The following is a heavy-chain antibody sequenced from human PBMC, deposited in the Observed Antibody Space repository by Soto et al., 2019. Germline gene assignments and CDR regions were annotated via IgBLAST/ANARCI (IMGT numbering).Heavy chain of an antibody. D-gene: IGHD1-26*01. V-gene: IGHV3-21*01. J-gene: IGHJ6*02. Sequence: GGSLRLSCAASGFTFSSYIMNWVRKSPGKGLEWVSSISSSSSYIYYADSVKGRFTISRDNAKNSLYLQMNSLRAEDTAVYYCARDTGVGATSGMDVWGQGTTVTVSS. CDR2: ISSSSSYI. CDR3: ARDTGVGATSGMDV. CDR1: GFTFSSYI.